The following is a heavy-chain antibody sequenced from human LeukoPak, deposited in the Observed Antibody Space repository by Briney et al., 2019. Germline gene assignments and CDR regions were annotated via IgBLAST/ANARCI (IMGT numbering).Heavy chain of an antibody. V-gene: IGHV4-34*01. Sequence: PSETLSLTCAVYGGSFSGYYWSWIRQPPGKGLEWIGEIKHSGSTNYNPSLKSRVTISLDTSKNQFSLKLSSVTAADTAVYYCARGRLRAALDYWGQGTLVTVSS. CDR3: ARGRLRAALDY. J-gene: IGHJ4*02. D-gene: IGHD6-13*01. CDR2: IKHSGST. CDR1: GGSFSGYY.